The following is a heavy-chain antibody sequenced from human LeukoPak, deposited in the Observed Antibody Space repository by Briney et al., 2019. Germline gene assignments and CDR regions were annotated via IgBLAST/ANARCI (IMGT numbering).Heavy chain of an antibody. V-gene: IGHV1-2*02. Sequence: GASVKVSCKASGYTFTGYHMHWVRQAPGQGLEWMGWINPNSGGTNYAQKFQGRVTMTRNTSISTAYMELSRLRSDDTAVYYCASYDSSGYYYDYYYYGMDVWGQGTTVTVSS. D-gene: IGHD3-22*01. CDR3: ASYDSSGYYYDYYYYGMDV. J-gene: IGHJ6*02. CDR2: INPNSGGT. CDR1: GYTFTGYH.